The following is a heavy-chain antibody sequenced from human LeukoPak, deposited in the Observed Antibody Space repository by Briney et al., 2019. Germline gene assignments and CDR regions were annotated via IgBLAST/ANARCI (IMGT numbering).Heavy chain of an antibody. D-gene: IGHD2-2*01. CDR3: ARDTRGESDY. J-gene: IGHJ4*02. V-gene: IGHV3-48*04. CDR1: GFTFTNYW. CDR2: ISSSSDTI. Sequence: PGGSLRLSCAASGFTFTNYWMHWVRQAPWKGLEWVSYISSSSDTIYYADSVKGRFTISRDNAKKSLYLQMNSLRAEDTAVYYCARDTRGESDYWGQGTLVTVSS.